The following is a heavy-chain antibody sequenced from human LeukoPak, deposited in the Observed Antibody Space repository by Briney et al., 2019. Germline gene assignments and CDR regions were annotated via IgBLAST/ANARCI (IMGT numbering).Heavy chain of an antibody. J-gene: IGHJ4*02. CDR3: ARDSSSEGPLEY. V-gene: IGHV3-73*01. CDR1: GFTFSASA. Sequence: GGSLRLSCAASGFTFSASAVHWVRQASGKGLEWIGRIRSKTNNYATAYADSLKGRFTVSRDDSKNTAYLQMNSLKTEDSAVYFCARDSSSEGPLEYWGQGTRVTVSS. D-gene: IGHD3-22*01. CDR2: IRSKTNNYAT.